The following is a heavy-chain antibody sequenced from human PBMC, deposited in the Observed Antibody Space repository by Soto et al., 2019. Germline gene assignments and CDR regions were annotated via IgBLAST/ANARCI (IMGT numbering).Heavy chain of an antibody. Sequence: QVQLVQSGAEVKKPGASVKVSCKVSGYTLTELSMHWVRQAPGKGLEWMGGFEPEDGETIYAQKFQGRVTMTEDTSTDTAYMELSSLRSEDTAVYYCATDLPYYDSSGYHPPQGYWGQGTLVTVSS. CDR3: ATDLPYYDSSGYHPPQGY. D-gene: IGHD3-22*01. V-gene: IGHV1-24*01. CDR1: GYTLTELS. CDR2: FEPEDGET. J-gene: IGHJ4*02.